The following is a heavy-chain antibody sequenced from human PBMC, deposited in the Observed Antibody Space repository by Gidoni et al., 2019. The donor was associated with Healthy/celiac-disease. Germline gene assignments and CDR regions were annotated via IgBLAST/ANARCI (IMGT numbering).Heavy chain of an antibody. D-gene: IGHD6-13*01. V-gene: IGHV1-69*06. Sequence: QVQLVQSGAEVKKPGSSVKVSCKASGGTFSSYAISWVRQAPGQGLEWMGGIIPIFGTANYAQKFQGRVTITADKSTSTAYMELSSLRSEDTAVYYCASYRGGYSSSWYDDYYYYYMDVWGKGTTVTVSS. CDR2: IIPIFGTA. J-gene: IGHJ6*03. CDR1: GGTFSSYA. CDR3: ASYRGGYSSSWYDDYYYYYMDV.